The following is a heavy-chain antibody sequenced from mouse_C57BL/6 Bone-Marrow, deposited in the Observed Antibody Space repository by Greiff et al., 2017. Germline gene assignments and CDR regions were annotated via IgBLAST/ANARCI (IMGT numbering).Heavy chain of an antibody. V-gene: IGHV1-26*01. CDR3: ARSEGLRRFAY. CDR2: INPNNGGT. J-gene: IGHJ3*01. Sequence: EVQLQQSGPELVKPGASVKISCKASGYTFTDYYMNWVKQSHGKSLEWIGDINPNNGGTSYNQKFKGKATLTVDKSSSTAYMERRSLTSEDSAVYYCARSEGLRRFAYWGQVTLVTVSA. D-gene: IGHD2-4*01. CDR1: GYTFTDYY.